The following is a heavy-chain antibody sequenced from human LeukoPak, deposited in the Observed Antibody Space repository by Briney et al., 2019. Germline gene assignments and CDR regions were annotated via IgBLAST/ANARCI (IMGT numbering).Heavy chain of an antibody. J-gene: IGHJ4*02. D-gene: IGHD5-18*01. V-gene: IGHV4-4*07. CDR2: IYTSGST. CDR3: ASQDTAMVGGRGAFDY. CDR1: GGSISSYY. Sequence: ASETLSLTCTVSGGSISSYYWSWIRQPAGKGLEWIGRIYTSGSTNYNPSLKSRVTMSVDTSKNQFSLKLSSVTAADTAVYYCASQDTAMVGGRGAFDYWGQGTLVTVSS.